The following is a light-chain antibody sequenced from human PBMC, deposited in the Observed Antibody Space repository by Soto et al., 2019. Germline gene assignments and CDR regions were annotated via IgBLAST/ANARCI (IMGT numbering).Light chain of an antibody. CDR2: HAS. V-gene: IGKV3-20*01. Sequence: EIVLTQSPGTLSLSPGESATLSCSANQVVSSSYLAWYQQKPGQAPRLLIYHASDRATGVPDRFSGSGSGTDFALTITRLEPEDFALCYCQQYGTFPFSFGQGTKLEIK. CDR3: QQYGTFPFS. J-gene: IGKJ2*01. CDR1: QVVSSSY.